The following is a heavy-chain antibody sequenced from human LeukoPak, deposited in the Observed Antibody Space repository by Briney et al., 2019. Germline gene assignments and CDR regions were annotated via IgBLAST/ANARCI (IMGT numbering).Heavy chain of an antibody. CDR3: AKGLYYYDSSGYKDAFDI. J-gene: IGHJ3*02. Sequence: GRSLRLSCAASGFTFGSYGMHWVRQAPGKGLEWVAVISYDGSNKYYADSVKGRFTISRDNSKNTLYLQMNSLRAEDTAVYYCAKGLYYYDSSGYKDAFDIWGQGTMVTVSS. CDR1: GFTFGSYG. V-gene: IGHV3-30*18. D-gene: IGHD3-22*01. CDR2: ISYDGSNK.